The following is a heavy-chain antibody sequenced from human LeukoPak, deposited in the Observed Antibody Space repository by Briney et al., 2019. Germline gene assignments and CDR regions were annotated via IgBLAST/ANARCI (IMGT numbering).Heavy chain of an antibody. CDR2: LSGSGGGT. Sequence: GGSLRLSCAASGFTFSGHGMHWVRQAPGKGLEWVSGLSGSGGGTYYANSVKGRFTISRDNSKNTLYLQMNSLRAEDTAVYYCAKTTGWYGYFDSWGQGTLVTVSS. CDR3: AKTTGWYGYFDS. D-gene: IGHD6-19*01. V-gene: IGHV3-23*01. CDR1: GFTFSGHG. J-gene: IGHJ4*02.